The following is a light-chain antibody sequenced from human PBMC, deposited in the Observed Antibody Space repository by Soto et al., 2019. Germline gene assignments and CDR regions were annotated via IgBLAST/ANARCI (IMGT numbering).Light chain of an antibody. J-gene: IGKJ2*01. Sequence: EIVLTQSPGTLSLSSGERATLSCRASQSVSSSYLAWYQQKPGQAPRLLIYGASSRATGIPDRFSGSGSGTDFTLTISRLEPEEFAVYYCHQYGSSPYTFYQGTKLEIK. CDR1: QSVSSSY. V-gene: IGKV3-20*01. CDR3: HQYGSSPYT. CDR2: GAS.